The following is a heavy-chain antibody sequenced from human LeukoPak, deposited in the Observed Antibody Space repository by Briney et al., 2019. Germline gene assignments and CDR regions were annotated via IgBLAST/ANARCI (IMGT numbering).Heavy chain of an antibody. CDR3: ARDQGCSSTNCYSLFFHY. J-gene: IGHJ4*02. V-gene: IGHV3-33*08. Sequence: GGSLRLSCAASGFTFSSYEMNWVRQAPGKGLEWLGIIWYDGSNKYYADSVKGRFTISRDNSQNTLYLQMNSLRAEDTAVYYCARDQGCSSTNCYSLFFHYWGQGTLVTVSS. D-gene: IGHD2-2*01. CDR2: IWYDGSNK. CDR1: GFTFSSYE.